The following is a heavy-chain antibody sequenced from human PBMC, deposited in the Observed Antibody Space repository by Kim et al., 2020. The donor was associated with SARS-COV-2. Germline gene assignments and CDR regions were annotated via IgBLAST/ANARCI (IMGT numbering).Heavy chain of an antibody. J-gene: IGHJ4*02. D-gene: IGHD3-3*01. CDR1: GFTFSSYS. CDR2: ISSSSSYI. CDR3: ARDGPIPSKAYYDFWSGYFHRVGRTYVDY. Sequence: GGSLRLSCAASGFTFSSYSMNWVRQAPGKGLEWVSSISSSSSYIYYADSVKGRFTISRDNANNSLYLQMNSLRADDTAVYYCARDGPIPSKAYYDFWSGYFHRVGRTYVDYWGRGSVVTVSS. V-gene: IGHV3-21*01.